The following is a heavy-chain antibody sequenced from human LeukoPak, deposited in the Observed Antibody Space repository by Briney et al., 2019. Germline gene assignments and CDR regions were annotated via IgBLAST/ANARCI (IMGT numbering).Heavy chain of an antibody. D-gene: IGHD3-16*02. V-gene: IGHV1-69*06. J-gene: IGHJ6*03. CDR2: IIPIFGTA. Sequence: ASVKVSCKASGGTFSSYAISWVRQAPGQGLEWMGGIIPIFGTANYAQKFQGRVTITADKSTSTAYMELSSLRAEDTAVYYCAREGVRPYVYDYVWGSYRPVLKGGYMDVWGKGTTVTISS. CDR1: GGTFSSYA. CDR3: AREGVRPYVYDYVWGSYRPVLKGGYMDV.